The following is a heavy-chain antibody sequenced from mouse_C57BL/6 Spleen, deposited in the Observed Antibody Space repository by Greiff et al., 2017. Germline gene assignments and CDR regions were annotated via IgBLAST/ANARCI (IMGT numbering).Heavy chain of an antibody. CDR3: ARGKFITTVVGGYFDY. V-gene: IGHV1-74*01. Sequence: QVQLQQPGAELVKPGAPVKVSCKASGYTFTSYWMHWVKQRPGQGLEWIGRIHPSDSDTNYNQKFKGKATLTVDKSSSTAYMPLSSLTSEDSAVYYCARGKFITTVVGGYFDYWGQGTTLTVSS. CDR2: IHPSDSDT. J-gene: IGHJ2*01. CDR1: GYTFTSYW. D-gene: IGHD1-1*01.